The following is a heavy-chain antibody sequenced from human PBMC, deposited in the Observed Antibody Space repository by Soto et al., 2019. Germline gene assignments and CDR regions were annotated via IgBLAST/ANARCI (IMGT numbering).Heavy chain of an antibody. D-gene: IGHD6-13*01. CDR3: ASLAAGYYYYGMDV. V-gene: IGHV4-4*02. CDR2: IYHSGST. Sequence: PSETLSLTCAVSGGSISSSNWWSWVRQPPGKGLEWIGEIYHSGSTNYNPSLKSRVTISVDKSKNQFSLKLSSVTAADTAVYYCASLAAGYYYYGMDVWGQGTTVTVSS. CDR1: GGSISSSNW. J-gene: IGHJ6*02.